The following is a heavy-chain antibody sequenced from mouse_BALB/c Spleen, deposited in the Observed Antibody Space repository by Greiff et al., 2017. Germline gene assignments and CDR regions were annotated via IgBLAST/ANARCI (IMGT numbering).Heavy chain of an antibody. V-gene: IGHV5-17*02. CDR3: ARWANYYGSSYDY. CDR1: GFTFSSFG. CDR2: ISSGSSTI. Sequence: EVKLVESGGGLVQPGGSRKLSCAASGFTFSSFGMHWVRQAPEKGLEWVAYISSGSSTIYYADTVKGRFTISRDNPKNTLFLQMTSLRSEDTAMYYCARWANYYGSSYDYWGQGTTLTVSS. D-gene: IGHD1-1*01. J-gene: IGHJ2*01.